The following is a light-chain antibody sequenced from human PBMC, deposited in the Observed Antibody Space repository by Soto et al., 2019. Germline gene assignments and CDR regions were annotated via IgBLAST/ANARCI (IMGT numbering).Light chain of an antibody. CDR1: QSISDY. CDR2: GVS. CDR3: QQSYRAVT. V-gene: IGKV1-39*01. Sequence: DILMSQSPSSVSASEGDRVIITCRASQSISDYLNWYQQKPGKAPKVLIYGVSTLQSGVPSRFSGSGSGTAFTLTISSLQPEDFATYYCQQSYRAVTFGQGTRLEFK. J-gene: IGKJ5*01.